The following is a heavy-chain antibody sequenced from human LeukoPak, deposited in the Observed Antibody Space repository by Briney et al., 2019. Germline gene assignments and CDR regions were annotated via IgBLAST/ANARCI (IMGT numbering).Heavy chain of an antibody. CDR2: IYHSGST. V-gene: IGHV4-39*07. J-gene: IGHJ3*02. D-gene: IGHD3-10*01. CDR1: GGSISSSSYY. Sequence: SETLSLTCTVSGGSISSSSYYWGWIRQPPGKGLEWIGSIYHSGSTNYNPSLKSRVTISVDKSKNQFSLKLSSVTAADTAVYYCARVITMVRGVIPSPDAFDIWGQGTMVTVSS. CDR3: ARVITMVRGVIPSPDAFDI.